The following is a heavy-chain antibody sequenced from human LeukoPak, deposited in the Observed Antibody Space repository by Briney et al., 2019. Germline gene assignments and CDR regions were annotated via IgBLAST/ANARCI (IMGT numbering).Heavy chain of an antibody. CDR2: IIPKSGGT. D-gene: IGHD2/OR15-2a*01. Sequence: ASVKVSCKASGYIFNDFYMHWVRQAPGQGLEWMGWIIPKSGGTNYAQKFQGRVTMTTDTSTGTAYMVLSRLRYDDTAVYYCARERFYSKPTSPGWTNYWGQGTLVTFSS. J-gene: IGHJ4*02. V-gene: IGHV1-2*02. CDR1: GYIFNDFY. CDR3: ARERFYSKPTSPGWTNY.